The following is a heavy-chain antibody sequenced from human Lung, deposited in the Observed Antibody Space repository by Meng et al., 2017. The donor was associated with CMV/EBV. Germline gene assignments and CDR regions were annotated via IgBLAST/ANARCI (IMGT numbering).Heavy chain of an antibody. CDR3: VRDGQAGAKGLDY. D-gene: IGHD6-25*01. V-gene: IGHV3-30*04. J-gene: IGHJ4*02. CDR2: ISFDGSNK. CDR1: GFTFSTYA. Sequence: GGSLRLSCAASGFTFSTYAMHWVRQAPGKGLEWVAVISFDGSNKYYADSVRGRSIISRDNPNNTVSLQMNSLRVEDTALYYCVRDGQAGAKGLDYWGQGNXVTGSS.